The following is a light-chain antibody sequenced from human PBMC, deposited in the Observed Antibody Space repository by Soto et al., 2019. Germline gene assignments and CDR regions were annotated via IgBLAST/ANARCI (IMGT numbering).Light chain of an antibody. J-gene: IGLJ2*01. CDR1: SSNIGAGYD. CDR2: GNS. V-gene: IGLV1-40*01. Sequence: QPVLTQPPSVSGAPGQRVTISCTGSSSNIGAGYDVHWYQQLPGTAPKLLIYGNSNRPSGVPDRFSGSKSGTSASLAITGLQAEDEADYYCQSYDSSLNGVVFGGWTKLTVL. CDR3: QSYDSSLNGVV.